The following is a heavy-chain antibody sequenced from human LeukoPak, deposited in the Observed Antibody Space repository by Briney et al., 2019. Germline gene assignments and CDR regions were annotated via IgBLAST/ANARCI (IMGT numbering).Heavy chain of an antibody. CDR3: AREDPQTTVPEGMDV. V-gene: IGHV4-59*01. Sequence: SETLSLTCTVSGGSISHYYWSWIRQSPGKGLEWIGYIYYIGTTNYNPSLKSLVTISVDTSRNQFSLQLRSVTAAETAVYYCAREDPQTTVPEGMDVWGQGTTVIVSS. CDR2: IYYIGTT. D-gene: IGHD4-17*01. J-gene: IGHJ6*02. CDR1: GGSISHYY.